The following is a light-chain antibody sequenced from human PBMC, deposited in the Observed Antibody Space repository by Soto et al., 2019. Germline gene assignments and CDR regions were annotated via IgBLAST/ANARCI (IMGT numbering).Light chain of an antibody. CDR3: QQYNNWPLYT. CDR1: QSVGGN. Sequence: EIVMTQSPATLSVSPGERATLSYRASQSVGGNLAWYQQRPGRAPRLLIYDASTRATDIPARFSGSGSGTEFTLTISSLQSEDFALYSCQQYNNWPLYTFGQGTKLEIK. V-gene: IGKV3-15*01. CDR2: DAS. J-gene: IGKJ2*01.